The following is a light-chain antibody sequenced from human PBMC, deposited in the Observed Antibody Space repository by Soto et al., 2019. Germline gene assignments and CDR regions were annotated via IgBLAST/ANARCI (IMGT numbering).Light chain of an antibody. CDR1: HSVNSN. J-gene: IGKJ1*01. Sequence: EIVMTQSPATLSVSPGERATLSCRASHSVNSNLAWYQQKPGQAPRLLIYDASTRATGIPARFSGSGSVTEFTLTISRLQSEDFAVYYCQQYNNWPPWTFGQGTKVEIK. CDR2: DAS. V-gene: IGKV3-15*01. CDR3: QQYNNWPPWT.